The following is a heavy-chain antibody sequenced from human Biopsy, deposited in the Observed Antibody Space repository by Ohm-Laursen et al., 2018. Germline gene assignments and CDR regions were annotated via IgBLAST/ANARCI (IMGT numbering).Heavy chain of an antibody. Sequence: SETLSLTCTVSGGSFTGHYWTWIRQPPGKGLEWIGHISHTGYTSYKSSLKSRVTISLDTSRQHFSLRLTSLAAADTAVYYCARVSNEYCGLYFPHWGQGTLVTVSS. CDR2: ISHTGYT. V-gene: IGHV4-59*11. CDR1: GGSFTGHY. J-gene: IGHJ1*01. CDR3: ARVSNEYCGLYFPH. D-gene: IGHD2-21*01.